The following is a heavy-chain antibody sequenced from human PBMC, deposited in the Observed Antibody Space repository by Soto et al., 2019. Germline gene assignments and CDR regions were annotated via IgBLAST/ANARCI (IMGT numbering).Heavy chain of an antibody. CDR2: IYSSGNT. CDR3: ARHEPGGTHPLTY. D-gene: IGHD3-10*01. CDR1: GGSIRNYY. V-gene: IGHV4-59*08. J-gene: IGHJ4*02. Sequence: TSETLSLTCTVSGGSIRNYYWIWIRQPPGKGLEWIGYIYSSGNTNYNPSLKSRVTISVDSSKNQFSLKLTSVTAADAAIYYCARHEPGGTHPLTYWARETLVTFSS.